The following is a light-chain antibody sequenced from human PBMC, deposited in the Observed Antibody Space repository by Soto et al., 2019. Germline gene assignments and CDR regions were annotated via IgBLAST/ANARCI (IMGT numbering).Light chain of an antibody. J-gene: IGKJ4*01. Sequence: IQLTQSPSSLSASVGDRVTITCRASQGISSALAWYQQKPGKSPNLLIYDVSSLESGVPSRFSGSGSGTDFTLTISSLQPEDFATYYCQQFNTYPALTFGGGTKVDIK. CDR3: QQFNTYPALT. CDR2: DVS. CDR1: QGISSA. V-gene: IGKV1-13*02.